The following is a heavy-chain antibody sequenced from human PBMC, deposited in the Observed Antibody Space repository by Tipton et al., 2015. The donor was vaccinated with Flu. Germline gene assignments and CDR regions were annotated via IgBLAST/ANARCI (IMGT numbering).Heavy chain of an antibody. CDR3: ARFSVRGESDY. V-gene: IGHV4-39*07. CDR1: GGSINTTGYY. CDR2: LYYSGNT. J-gene: IGHJ4*02. Sequence: TLSLTCTVSGGSINTTGYYWGWIRQSPGKGLEWIGSLYYSGNTYYNPSLKSRVTISVVTSKSQFSLRLSSVTAADTAVYYCARFSVRGESDYWGQGTLVTVSS. D-gene: IGHD3-10*01.